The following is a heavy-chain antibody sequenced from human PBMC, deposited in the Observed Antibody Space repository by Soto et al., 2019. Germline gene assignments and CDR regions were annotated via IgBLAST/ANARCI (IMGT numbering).Heavy chain of an antibody. Sequence: SETLSLTCTVSGGSITSYYWSWIRQPPGKGLEWIGYIYYRGNSNYNPSLKSRVTILVDTSKNQLSLKLSSVTAADTAVYYCARSSASWYSGAFDIWGQGTMVTVSS. D-gene: IGHD6-13*01. CDR1: GGSITSYY. CDR3: ARSSASWYSGAFDI. J-gene: IGHJ3*02. V-gene: IGHV4-59*01. CDR2: IYYRGNS.